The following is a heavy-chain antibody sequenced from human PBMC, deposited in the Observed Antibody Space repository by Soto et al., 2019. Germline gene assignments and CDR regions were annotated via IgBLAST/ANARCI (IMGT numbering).Heavy chain of an antibody. CDR1: GYSISSGYY. D-gene: IGHD6-6*01. V-gene: IGHV4-38-2*02. Sequence: PSETLSLTCAVSGYSISSGYYWGWIRQPPGKGLEWIGSIYHSGSTYYNPSLKSRVTISVDTSKNQFSLKLSSVTAADTAVYYCARDRDVEYSSSSGYGMDVWGQGTTVTVSS. J-gene: IGHJ6*02. CDR3: ARDRDVEYSSSSGYGMDV. CDR2: IYHSGST.